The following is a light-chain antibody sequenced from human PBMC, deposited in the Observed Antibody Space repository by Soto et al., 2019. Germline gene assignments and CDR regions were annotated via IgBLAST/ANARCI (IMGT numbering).Light chain of an antibody. CDR1: SSDVGGYND. CDR2: EVS. V-gene: IGLV2-14*01. CDR3: SSYTSSTAYV. Sequence: QSALTQPPSASGSPGQLVTISCTGTSSDVGGYNDVSWYQQHPGKAPKLMIYEVSNRPSGVSNRFSGSKSGNTASLTISGLQAEDEADYYCSSYTSSTAYVFGTGTKLTVL. J-gene: IGLJ1*01.